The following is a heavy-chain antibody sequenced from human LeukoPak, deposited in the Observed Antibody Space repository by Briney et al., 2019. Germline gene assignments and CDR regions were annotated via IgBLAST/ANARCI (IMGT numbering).Heavy chain of an antibody. CDR1: GFTFSSYW. D-gene: IGHD2-15*01. V-gene: IGHV3-7*01. CDR3: ARDGRYCSGGSCFNWFDP. J-gene: IGHJ5*02. Sequence: GGSLRLSCAASGFTFSSYWMSWVRQAPGKGLEWVANISQDGSEKYYVDSVKGRFTISRDNAKNSLYLQMNSLRAEDTAVYYCARDGRYCSGGSCFNWFDPWGQGTLVTVSS. CDR2: ISQDGSEK.